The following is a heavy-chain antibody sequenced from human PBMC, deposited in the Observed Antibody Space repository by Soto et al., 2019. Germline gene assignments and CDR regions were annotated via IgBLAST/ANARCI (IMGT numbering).Heavy chain of an antibody. J-gene: IGHJ6*02. CDR3: ARPYYDFWSGFRADSYGMDV. Sequence: QVQLVESGGGVVQPGRSLRLSCAASGFTFSSYAMHWVRQAPGKGLEWVAVISYDGSNKYYADSVKGRFTISRDNSKNTLYLQMNGLRAEDTAVYYCARPYYDFWSGFRADSYGMDVWGQGPTVTVSS. CDR2: ISYDGSNK. D-gene: IGHD3-3*01. CDR1: GFTFSSYA. V-gene: IGHV3-30-3*01.